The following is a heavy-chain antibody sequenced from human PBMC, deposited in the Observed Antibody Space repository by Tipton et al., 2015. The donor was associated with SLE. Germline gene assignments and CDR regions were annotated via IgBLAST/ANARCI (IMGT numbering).Heavy chain of an antibody. CDR1: GFTFSSYW. CDR3: ARVSWEYSSGQEPYFDY. J-gene: IGHJ4*02. D-gene: IGHD6-19*01. V-gene: IGHV3-74*01. Sequence: SLRLSCAASGFTFSSYWMHWVRQAPGKGLVWVSRINSDGSSTSYADSVKGRFTISRENAKNTLYLKMNSLRAEDTAVYYCARVSWEYSSGQEPYFDYWGQGTLVTVSS. CDR2: INSDGSST.